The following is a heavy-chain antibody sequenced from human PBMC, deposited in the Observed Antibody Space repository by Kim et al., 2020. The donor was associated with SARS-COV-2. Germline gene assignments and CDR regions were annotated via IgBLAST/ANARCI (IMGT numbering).Heavy chain of an antibody. CDR3: ARTLHSGYYYGMDV. Sequence: KFQGRVTITADKSTSTAYMELSSLRSEDTAVYYCARTLHSGYYYGMDVWGQGTTVTVSS. J-gene: IGHJ6*02. V-gene: IGHV1-69*02. D-gene: IGHD3-10*01.